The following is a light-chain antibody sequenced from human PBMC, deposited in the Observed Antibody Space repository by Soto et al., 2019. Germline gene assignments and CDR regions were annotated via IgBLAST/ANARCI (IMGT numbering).Light chain of an antibody. CDR1: QSVSSY. CDR2: DAS. CDR3: QQRSNWPKIT. J-gene: IGKJ5*01. Sequence: EIVLTQSPATLSLSPAERATLSFRASQSVSSYLAWYQQKPGQAPRLLIYDASNRATGIPARFSGSGSGTDFTLTISSLEPEDFAVYYCQQRSNWPKITFGQGTRLEIK. V-gene: IGKV3-11*01.